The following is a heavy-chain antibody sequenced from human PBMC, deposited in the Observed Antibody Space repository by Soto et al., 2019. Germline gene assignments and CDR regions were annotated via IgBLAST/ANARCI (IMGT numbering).Heavy chain of an antibody. J-gene: IGHJ6*03. CDR1: GYTFTSYG. V-gene: IGHV1-18*01. D-gene: IGHD5-12*01. CDR2: ISAYNGNT. Sequence: QVQLVQSGAEVKKPGASVKVSCKASGYTFTSYGISWVRQAPGQGLEWMGWISAYNGNTNYAQKLQGRVTMTTDTSTSTAYMELRSLRSDDTAVYYCARSGRSKRHGDIVAHAMARYYYMDVWGKGTTVTVSS. CDR3: ARSGRSKRHGDIVAHAMARYYYMDV.